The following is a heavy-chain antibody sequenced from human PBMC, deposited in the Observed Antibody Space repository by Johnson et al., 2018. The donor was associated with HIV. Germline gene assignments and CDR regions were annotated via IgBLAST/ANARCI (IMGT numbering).Heavy chain of an antibody. CDR2: INWNGGST. D-gene: IGHD6-19*01. V-gene: IGHV3-20*04. Sequence: VQLVESGGGVVRPGESLRLSCAASGFTFNDYAMTWLRQAPGKGLEWVSGINWNGGSTGYPDSVKGRFTISRDNAKNSLYLQMNSLRAEDTALYYCAKDREYGLAWGWAFDIWGQGTVVTVSS. CDR1: GFTFNDYA. CDR3: AKDREYGLAWGWAFDI. J-gene: IGHJ3*02.